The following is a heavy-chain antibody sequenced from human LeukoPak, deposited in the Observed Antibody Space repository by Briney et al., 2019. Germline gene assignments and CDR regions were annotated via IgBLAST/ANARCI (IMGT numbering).Heavy chain of an antibody. CDR1: GYTFTSYD. CDR3: ARGVRSAAGAFDY. J-gene: IGHJ4*02. V-gene: IGHV1-8*01. D-gene: IGHD6-13*01. Sequence: ASVKVSCKASGYTFTSYDINGVRQATGQGLEWMGWMNPNSGNTGYAQKFQGRVTMTRNTSISTAYMELSSLRSEDTAVYYCARGVRSAAGAFDYWGQGTLVTVSS. CDR2: MNPNSGNT.